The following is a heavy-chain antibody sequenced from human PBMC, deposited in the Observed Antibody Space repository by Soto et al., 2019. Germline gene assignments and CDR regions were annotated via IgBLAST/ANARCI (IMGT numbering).Heavy chain of an antibody. D-gene: IGHD6-19*01. Sequence: GGSLRLSCAASGFTFSSYAMSWVRQAPGKGLEWVSAISGSGGSTYYAGSVKGRFTISRDNSKNTLYLQMNSLRAEDTAVYYCAKGTTSSGWYVMDDYWGQGTLVTVSS. CDR1: GFTFSSYA. V-gene: IGHV3-23*01. CDR3: AKGTTSSGWYVMDDY. CDR2: ISGSGGST. J-gene: IGHJ4*02.